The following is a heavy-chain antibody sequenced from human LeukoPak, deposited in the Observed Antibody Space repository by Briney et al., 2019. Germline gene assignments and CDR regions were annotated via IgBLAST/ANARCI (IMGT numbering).Heavy chain of an antibody. CDR3: ARGTLYDSSGYYEDFQH. V-gene: IGHV3-48*04. J-gene: IGHJ1*01. Sequence: GGSLRLSCAASGFTFSSYSMNWVRQAPGKGLEWVSYISSSSSTIYYADSVKGRFTISRDNAKNSLYLQMNSLRAEDTAVYYCARGTLYDSSGYYEDFQHWGQGTLVTVSS. D-gene: IGHD3-22*01. CDR1: GFTFSSYS. CDR2: ISSSSSTI.